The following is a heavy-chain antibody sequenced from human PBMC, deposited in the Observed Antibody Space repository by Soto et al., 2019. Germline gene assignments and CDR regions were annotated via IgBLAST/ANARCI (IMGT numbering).Heavy chain of an antibody. Sequence: ASVKVSCKASGYAFSGFYMHWVRQAPGQGLEWMGWINPNSGGTKSAEKFQGRVTMTRDTSISTAYMELSRLTSDDTAVYYCASAAVTGTAGLDFWGQGTQVTVSS. CDR3: ASAAVTGTAGLDF. CDR1: GYAFSGFY. D-gene: IGHD6-19*01. CDR2: INPNSGGT. J-gene: IGHJ4*02. V-gene: IGHV1-2*02.